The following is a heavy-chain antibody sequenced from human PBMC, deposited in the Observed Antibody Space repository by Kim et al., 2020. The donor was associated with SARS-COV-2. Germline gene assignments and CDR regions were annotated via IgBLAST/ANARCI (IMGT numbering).Heavy chain of an antibody. J-gene: IGHJ4*02. V-gene: IGHV1-3*01. CDR3: ARDSGYDLRLIGYFDY. D-gene: IGHD5-12*01. Sequence: KFQGRVTITRDTSASTAYMELSSLRSEDTAVYYCARDSGYDLRLIGYFDYWGQGTLVTVSS.